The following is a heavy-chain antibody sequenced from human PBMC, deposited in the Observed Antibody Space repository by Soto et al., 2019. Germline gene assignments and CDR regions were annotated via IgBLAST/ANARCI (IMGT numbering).Heavy chain of an antibody. D-gene: IGHD3-22*01. CDR2: IYYSGST. J-gene: IGHJ6*02. Sequence: QVQLQESGPGLVKPSQTLSLTCTVSGGSISSGGYYWSWIRQHPGKGLEWIGYIYYSGSTYYNPSLKVRVTISVDTSKNKCSLQLSSVTAADTAVYYCARDLTYYYDSSGYYLGYYGMDVWGQGTTVTVSS. V-gene: IGHV4-31*03. CDR1: GGSISSGGYY. CDR3: ARDLTYYYDSSGYYLGYYGMDV.